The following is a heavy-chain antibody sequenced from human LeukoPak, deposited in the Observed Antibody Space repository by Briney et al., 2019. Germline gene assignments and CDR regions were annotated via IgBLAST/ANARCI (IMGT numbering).Heavy chain of an antibody. D-gene: IGHD3-10*01. CDR1: GASFSGYY. J-gene: IGHJ4*02. Sequence: SETLSLTCAVSGASFSGYYWSWIRQPPGKGLEWIGEINHSGATNYNSSLKSRVSISVDRSKKQFSLRLNSVTAADTAVYYCATDRYYGSGSYYKFDFWGQGILVTVSS. CDR3: ATDRYYGSGSYYKFDF. CDR2: INHSGAT. V-gene: IGHV4-34*01.